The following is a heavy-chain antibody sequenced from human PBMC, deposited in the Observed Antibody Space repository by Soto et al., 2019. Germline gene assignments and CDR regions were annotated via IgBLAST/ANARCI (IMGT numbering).Heavy chain of an antibody. CDR3: ARNPATTSKHHPHGMDV. CDR2: IIPIFGTA. J-gene: IGHJ6*02. Sequence: ASVKVSCKASGGTFSSYAISWVRQAPGQGLEWMGGIIPIFGTANYAQKFQGRVTITADESTSTAYMELSSLRSEDTAVYYCARNPATTSKHHPHGMDVWGQGTTVTVSS. CDR1: GGTFSSYA. D-gene: IGHD5-12*01. V-gene: IGHV1-69*13.